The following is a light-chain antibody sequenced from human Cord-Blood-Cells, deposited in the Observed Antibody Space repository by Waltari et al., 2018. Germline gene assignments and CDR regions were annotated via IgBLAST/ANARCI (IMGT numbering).Light chain of an antibody. Sequence: SYELTQPPSVSVSPGQTASITCSGDKLGDKYACWYQQKPGQSPVLVIYQDSKRPSGIPGRFAGSNSGNTATLTISGTQAMDEADYYSQAWDSSTWVFGGGTKLTVL. CDR3: QAWDSSTWV. CDR2: QDS. J-gene: IGLJ3*02. CDR1: KLGDKY. V-gene: IGLV3-1*01.